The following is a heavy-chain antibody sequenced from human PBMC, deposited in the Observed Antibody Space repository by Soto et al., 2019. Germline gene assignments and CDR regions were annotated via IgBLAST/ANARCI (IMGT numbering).Heavy chain of an antibody. J-gene: IGHJ6*02. CDR1: GYSFTSYW. D-gene: IGHD2-2*01. V-gene: IGHV5-10-1*01. CDR2: IDPSDSYT. CDR3: ASSPRGYCSSTSCRELGNYYGMDV. Sequence: GASLKVSGRGSGYSFTSYWISWLRLMPGKGLEWMGRIDPSDSYTNYSPSFQGHVTISTDKSISTAYLQWSSLKASDTAMYYCASSPRGYCSSTSCRELGNYYGMDVWGQGTTVTVSS.